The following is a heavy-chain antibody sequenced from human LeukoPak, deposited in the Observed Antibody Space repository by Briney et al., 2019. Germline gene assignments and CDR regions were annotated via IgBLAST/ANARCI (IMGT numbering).Heavy chain of an antibody. CDR1: GGSISSGDYY. J-gene: IGHJ6*03. CDR3: ARDPSNLRRPGYYYYMDV. CDR2: IYYSGST. Sequence: PSETLSLTCTVSGGSISSGDYYWSWIRQPPGKGLEWIGYIYYSGSTYYNPSLKSRVTISVDTSKNQFSLKLSSVTAADTAVYYCARDPSNLRRPGYYYYMDVWGKGTTVTVSS. D-gene: IGHD2-8*01. V-gene: IGHV4-30-4*08.